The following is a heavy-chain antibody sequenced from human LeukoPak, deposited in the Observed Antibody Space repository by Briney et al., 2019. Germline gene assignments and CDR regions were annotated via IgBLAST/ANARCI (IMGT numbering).Heavy chain of an antibody. J-gene: IGHJ3*02. CDR3: ARDGRGGDAFDI. D-gene: IGHD3-16*01. V-gene: IGHV3-43*01. CDR2: ISWDGGTT. CDR1: GFIFDDYT. Sequence: PGGSLRLSCAASGFIFDDYTMHWVRQAPGKGLEWVSLISWDGGTTYYADSVRGRFTISRDNSKNSLYLQMNSLRAEDTALYYCARDGRGGDAFDIWGQGTMVTVSS.